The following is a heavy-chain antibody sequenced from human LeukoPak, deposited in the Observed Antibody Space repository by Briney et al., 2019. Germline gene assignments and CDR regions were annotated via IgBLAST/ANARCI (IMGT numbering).Heavy chain of an antibody. CDR1: GGTFSSYA. CDR3: ARGLDTVVTLPFDY. Sequence: SVKVSCKASGGTFSSYAISWVRQAPGQGLEWMGRIIPILGIANYAQKFQGRVTITADKSTSTAYMELSSLRSEDTAVYYCARGLDTVVTLPFDYWGQGTLVTVSS. J-gene: IGHJ4*02. D-gene: IGHD4-23*01. CDR2: IIPILGIA. V-gene: IGHV1-69*04.